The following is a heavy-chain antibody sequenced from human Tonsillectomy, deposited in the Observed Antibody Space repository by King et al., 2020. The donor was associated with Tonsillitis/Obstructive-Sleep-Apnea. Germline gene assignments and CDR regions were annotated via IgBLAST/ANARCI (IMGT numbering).Heavy chain of an antibody. CDR1: GFTFSSYG. Sequence: VQLVESGGGVVQPGRSLRLSCAASGFTFSSYGMHWVRQAPGKGLEWVAVIWYDGSNKYYADSVKGRFTISRDNSKNTLYLQMNSLRAEDTAVYYCAKIGDVAVAIEYYFDYWGQGTLVTVSS. V-gene: IGHV3-33*06. D-gene: IGHD6-19*01. CDR3: AKIGDVAVAIEYYFDY. CDR2: IWYDGSNK. J-gene: IGHJ4*02.